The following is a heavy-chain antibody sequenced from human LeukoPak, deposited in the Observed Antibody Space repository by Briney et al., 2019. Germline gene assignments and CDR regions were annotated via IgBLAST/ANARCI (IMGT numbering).Heavy chain of an antibody. CDR3: ARDRVKGAFDI. J-gene: IGHJ3*02. CDR1: SGSISTSNYY. V-gene: IGHV4-39*07. Sequence: SETLSLTCTVSSGSISTSNYYWGWVRQPPGKALEWIGRIYTSGSTNYNPSLKSRVTMTVDTSKNQFSLKLSSVTAADTAVYYCARDRVKGAFDIWGQGTMVTVSS. CDR2: IYTSGST.